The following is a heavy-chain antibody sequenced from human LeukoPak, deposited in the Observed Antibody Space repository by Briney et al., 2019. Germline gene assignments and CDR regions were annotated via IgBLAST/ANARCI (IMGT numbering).Heavy chain of an antibody. V-gene: IGHV3-23*01. Sequence: GGSLRLSCAASGFTFSSYAMSWVRQAPGKGLEWVSAISGSGGSTYYADSVKGRFTTSRDNSKNTLYLQMNSLRAEDTAVYYCAKGRYDYVWGSYRYTSYYYYGMDVWGQGTTVTVSS. J-gene: IGHJ6*02. CDR3: AKGRYDYVWGSYRYTSYYYYGMDV. CDR1: GFTFSSYA. CDR2: ISGSGGST. D-gene: IGHD3-16*02.